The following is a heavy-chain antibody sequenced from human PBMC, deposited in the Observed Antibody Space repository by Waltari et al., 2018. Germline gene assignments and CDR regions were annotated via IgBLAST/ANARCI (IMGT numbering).Heavy chain of an antibody. CDR1: GASISSRNYY. Sequence: QLQLQESGPGLVKPSETLSLTCTVSGASISSRNYYWRWIRQPPGKGLAWIGTIFYTGTTYYNPSLKSRVTISVDTSKNQFSLKLSSVSAADTAVYYCARHVSNYYDTTGYPPHFDYWGQGTLVTVSS. V-gene: IGHV4-39*01. J-gene: IGHJ4*02. CDR3: ARHVSNYYDTTGYPPHFDY. D-gene: IGHD3-22*01. CDR2: IFYTGTT.